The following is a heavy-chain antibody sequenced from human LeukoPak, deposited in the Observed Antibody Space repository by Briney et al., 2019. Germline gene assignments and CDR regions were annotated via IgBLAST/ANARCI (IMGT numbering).Heavy chain of an antibody. Sequence: GGSLRLSCEASGFSFSSYNMDWVRQTPGKGLEWISSITTSSSYTFYADSVKGRFTISRDNARNSLYLQMNSLTAEDTAVYYCARDPYSGAYGDTYYYMDVWGKGTTVTISS. CDR1: GFSFSSYN. CDR3: ARDPYSGAYGDTYYYMDV. D-gene: IGHD1-26*01. V-gene: IGHV3-21*01. CDR2: ITTSSSYT. J-gene: IGHJ6*03.